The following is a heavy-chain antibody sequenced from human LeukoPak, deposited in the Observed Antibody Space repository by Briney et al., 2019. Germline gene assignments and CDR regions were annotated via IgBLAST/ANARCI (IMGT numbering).Heavy chain of an antibody. CDR2: IYYSGST. Sequence: TSETLSLTCTVSGGSISSSTYFWGWIRQPPGKGLEWIGSIYYSGSTYYNPSLKSRVTISVDTSKNQFSLKLSSVTAADTAVYYCARFRPDSSWPRLYYYYYMDVWGKGTTVTISS. CDR1: GGSISSSTYF. J-gene: IGHJ6*03. D-gene: IGHD6-13*01. V-gene: IGHV4-39*01. CDR3: ARFRPDSSWPRLYYYYYMDV.